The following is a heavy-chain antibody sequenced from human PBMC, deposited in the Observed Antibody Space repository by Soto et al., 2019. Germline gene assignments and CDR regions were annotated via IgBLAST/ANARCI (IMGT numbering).Heavy chain of an antibody. Sequence: QVQLVESGGGVVQPGRSLRLSCAASGFTFSSYGMHWVRQAPGKGLEWVAVIWYDGSNKYYADSVKGRFTISRDNSKNPLYLQMNSLRAEDTAVYYCAREGYSSSWYKAFDIWGQGTMVTVSS. CDR2: IWYDGSNK. CDR3: AREGYSSSWYKAFDI. J-gene: IGHJ3*02. V-gene: IGHV3-33*01. CDR1: GFTFSSYG. D-gene: IGHD6-13*01.